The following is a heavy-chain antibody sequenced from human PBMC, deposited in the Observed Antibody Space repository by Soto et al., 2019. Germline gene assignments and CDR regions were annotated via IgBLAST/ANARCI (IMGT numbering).Heavy chain of an antibody. CDR3: ARGGRTAAATYYGMDV. J-gene: IGHJ6*02. D-gene: IGHD6-13*01. CDR2: IIPIFGTA. Sequence: QVQLVQSGAEVKKPGSSVKVSCKASGGTFSSYAISWVRQAPGQGLEWMGGIIPIFGTANYAQKFQGRVTITADESTSTAYMELRSLRSDDTAVYYCARGGRTAAATYYGMDVWGQGTTVTVSS. CDR1: GGTFSSYA. V-gene: IGHV1-69*01.